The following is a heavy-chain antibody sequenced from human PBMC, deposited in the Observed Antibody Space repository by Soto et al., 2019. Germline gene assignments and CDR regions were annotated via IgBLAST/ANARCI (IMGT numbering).Heavy chain of an antibody. D-gene: IGHD5-12*01. Sequence: QVQLVQSGAEVKKPGSSVKVSCKASGGTFSSYAISWVRQAPGQGLEWMGGIIPIFGTANYAQKFQGRVMITADESTSRAYMELSSLRSEDTAVYSCARDRGYSVYAPRTQDYGMDVWGHGTTVTVSS. V-gene: IGHV1-69*01. CDR1: GGTFSSYA. CDR2: IIPIFGTA. J-gene: IGHJ6*02. CDR3: ARDRGYSVYAPRTQDYGMDV.